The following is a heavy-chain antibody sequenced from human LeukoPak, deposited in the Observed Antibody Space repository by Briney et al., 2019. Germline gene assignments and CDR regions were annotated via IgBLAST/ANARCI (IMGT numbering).Heavy chain of an antibody. V-gene: IGHV1-2*02. J-gene: IGHJ4*02. Sequence: ASVKVPCKASGYTFTGYYMHWVRQAPGQGLEWMGWINPNSGGTNYAQKFQGRVTMTRDTSISTAYMELSRLRSDDTAVYYCARENTYDILTGYYYTHDYWGQGTLVTVSS. D-gene: IGHD3-9*01. CDR2: INPNSGGT. CDR1: GYTFTGYY. CDR3: ARENTYDILTGYYYTHDY.